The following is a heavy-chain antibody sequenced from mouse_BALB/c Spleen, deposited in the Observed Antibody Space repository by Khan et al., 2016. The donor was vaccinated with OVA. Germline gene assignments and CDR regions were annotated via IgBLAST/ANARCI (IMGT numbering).Heavy chain of an antibody. D-gene: IGHD4-1*02. CDR3: VSLNWWAMDY. CDR2: IRSKSNNYAT. Sequence: EVQLVESGGGLVQPKGSLKLSCAASGFTFNTYAMNWVRQAPGKGLEWVARIRSKSNNYATYYADSVKDRFTISREDSQSMLYLQMNNLKTEDTAMYYCVSLNWWAMDYWGQGTSVTVSS. CDR1: GFTFNTYA. V-gene: IGHV10-1*02. J-gene: IGHJ4*01.